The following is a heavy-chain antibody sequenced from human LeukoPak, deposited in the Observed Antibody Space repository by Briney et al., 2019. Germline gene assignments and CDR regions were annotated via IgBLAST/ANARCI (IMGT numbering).Heavy chain of an antibody. Sequence: ASVKVSCKASGYTFTSYYMHWVRQAPGQGLEWMGIINPSGGSTSYAQKFQGRVIMTRDTSISTAYMELRSLSSDDTAVYYCARGRQLHLGELFPFAEFFQPWGQGTLVTVFS. V-gene: IGHV1-46*01. CDR2: INPSGGST. J-gene: IGHJ1*01. CDR1: GYTFTSYY. CDR3: ARGRQLHLGELFPFAEFFQP. D-gene: IGHD3-16*01.